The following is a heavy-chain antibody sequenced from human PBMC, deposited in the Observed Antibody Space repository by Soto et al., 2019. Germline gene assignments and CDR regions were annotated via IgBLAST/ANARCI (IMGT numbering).Heavy chain of an antibody. CDR1: GYTFTSYD. D-gene: IGHD4-17*01. Sequence: SVEVSCKASGYTFTSYDFSSGRKPSGQRLEWMGWISAYNANTNYAQNLQCRVTMTTDTSTSTAYLQLSSLRSDAPADYSCTRDLNGVYSRDAFDRWDQGTMVTVSS. CDR3: TRDLNGVYSRDAFDR. V-gene: IGHV1-18*01. CDR2: ISAYNANT. J-gene: IGHJ3*02.